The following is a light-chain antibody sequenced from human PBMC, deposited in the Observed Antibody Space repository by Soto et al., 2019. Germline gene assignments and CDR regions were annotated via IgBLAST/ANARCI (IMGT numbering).Light chain of an antibody. V-gene: IGKV1-5*01. CDR2: DAS. Sequence: IQMTQSASTLSASVGDSVTITCRASQSISSWLAWYQQKPGKAPKLLIFDASSLESGVPSRFSGSGSGTDFTLTITRLEPEDFAVYYCQQYARSPWTFGQGTKVDIK. CDR3: QQYARSPWT. J-gene: IGKJ1*01. CDR1: QSISSW.